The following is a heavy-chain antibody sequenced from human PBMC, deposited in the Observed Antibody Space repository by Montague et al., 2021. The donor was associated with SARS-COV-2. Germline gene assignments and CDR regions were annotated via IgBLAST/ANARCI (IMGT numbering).Heavy chain of an antibody. V-gene: IGHV4-4*02. CDR2: IFHSGTI. J-gene: IGHJ6*02. D-gene: IGHD2-2*01. CDR3: TREGYQVLWSDYYYYGMDV. CDR1: GDSISTSTW. Sequence: SETLSLTCRVSGDSISTSTWWTWVRQTPGKGLEWIGEIFHSGTIXYNPSLKSRVSISVDKSNNQFSLRLSSLIAADTAVYYCTREGYQVLWSDYYYYGMDVWGQGTTVTVSS.